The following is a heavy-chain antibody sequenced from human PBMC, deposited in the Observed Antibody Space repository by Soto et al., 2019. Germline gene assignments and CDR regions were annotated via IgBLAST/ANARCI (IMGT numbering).Heavy chain of an antibody. Sequence: PGGSLRLSCAASGFTFSSYAMSWVRQAPGKGLEWVSVIYSGGSTYYADSVKGRFTISRDNSKNTLYLQMNSLRAEDTAVYYCAHSSSWSQYYFDYWGQGTLVTVSS. J-gene: IGHJ4*02. D-gene: IGHD6-13*01. CDR2: IYSGGST. V-gene: IGHV3-53*01. CDR1: GFTFSSYA. CDR3: AHSSSWSQYYFDY.